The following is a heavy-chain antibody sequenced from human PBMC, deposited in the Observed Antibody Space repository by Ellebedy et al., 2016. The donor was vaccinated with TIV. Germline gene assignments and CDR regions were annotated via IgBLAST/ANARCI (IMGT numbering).Heavy chain of an antibody. D-gene: IGHD5-24*01. V-gene: IGHV4-30-2*01. Sequence: SETLSLTCAVSGGSISSGGYSWSWIRQPPGKGLEWIGYIYHSGSTYYNPSLKSRVTISVDRSKNQFSLKLSSVTAADTAVNYGARGAGYGGGREAFDIWGQGTMVTVSS. CDR1: GGSISSGGYS. CDR3: ARGAGYGGGREAFDI. J-gene: IGHJ3*02. CDR2: IYHSGST.